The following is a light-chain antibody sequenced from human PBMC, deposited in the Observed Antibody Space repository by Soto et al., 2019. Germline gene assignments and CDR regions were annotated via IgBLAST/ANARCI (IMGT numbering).Light chain of an antibody. V-gene: IGKV1-39*01. CDR2: AAS. CDR3: QQSYSTPRT. Sequence: DIQMTQSPSSLSASVGDRVTITCRASQSSSSYLNWYQQKPGKVPKLLIYAASSLQSGVPSRCSGSGSGTDFTLTISSLQPEDFATYYCQQSYSTPRTFGQGTKVEIK. J-gene: IGKJ1*01. CDR1: QSSSSY.